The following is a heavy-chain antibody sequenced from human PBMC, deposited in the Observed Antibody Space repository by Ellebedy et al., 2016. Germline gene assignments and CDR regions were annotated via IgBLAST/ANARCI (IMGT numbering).Heavy chain of an antibody. Sequence: GESLKISCAASGFTFSSYAMSWVRQAPGKGLEWVSAISGSGGSTYYADSVKGRFTISRDNSKNTLYLQMNSLRAEDTAVYYCAKDQAYCGGDCYLGLDIWGQGTMVTVSS. D-gene: IGHD2-21*02. CDR2: ISGSGGST. J-gene: IGHJ3*02. CDR3: AKDQAYCGGDCYLGLDI. V-gene: IGHV3-23*01. CDR1: GFTFSSYA.